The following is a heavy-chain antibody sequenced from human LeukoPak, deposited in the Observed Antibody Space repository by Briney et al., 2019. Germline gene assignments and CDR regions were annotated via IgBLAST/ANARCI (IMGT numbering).Heavy chain of an antibody. V-gene: IGHV1-69*04. D-gene: IGHD3-10*01. J-gene: IGHJ4*02. CDR2: IIPIIGIA. Sequence: GASVKVSCKASGYTFTSYAISWVRQVPGQGLEWMGRIIPIIGIANYAQKFQGRVTITADRSTSTTYMELSSLRSEDMAVFYCARDPNGSGRGFSFDYWGQGTLVTVSS. CDR3: ARDPNGSGRGFSFDY. CDR1: GYTFTSYA.